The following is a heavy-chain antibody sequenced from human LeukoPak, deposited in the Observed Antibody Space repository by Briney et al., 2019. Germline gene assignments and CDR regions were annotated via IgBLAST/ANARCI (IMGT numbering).Heavy chain of an antibody. Sequence: SETLSLTCAVYGGSFSGYYWSWIRQPPGKGLEWMGEINHSGSTNYNPSLKSRVTISVDTSKNQFSLKLSSVTAADTAVYYCARGTWIQLWLRRFYFDYWGQGTLVTVSS. CDR2: INHSGST. V-gene: IGHV4-34*01. D-gene: IGHD5-18*01. CDR3: ARGTWIQLWLRRFYFDY. CDR1: GGSFSGYY. J-gene: IGHJ4*02.